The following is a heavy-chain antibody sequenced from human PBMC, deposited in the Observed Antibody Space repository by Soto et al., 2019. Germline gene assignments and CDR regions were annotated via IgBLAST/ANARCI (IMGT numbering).Heavy chain of an antibody. J-gene: IGHJ4*02. CDR3: ARARGSRYDSSGYYFDY. Sequence: GGSLRLSCAASGFTVSSNYMSWVRQAPGKGLEWVSVIYSGGSTYYADSVKGRFTISRDNSKNTLYLQMNSLRAEDTAVYYCARARGSRYDSSGYYFDYWGQGTLVTVSS. D-gene: IGHD3-22*01. CDR2: IYSGGST. V-gene: IGHV3-53*01. CDR1: GFTVSSNY.